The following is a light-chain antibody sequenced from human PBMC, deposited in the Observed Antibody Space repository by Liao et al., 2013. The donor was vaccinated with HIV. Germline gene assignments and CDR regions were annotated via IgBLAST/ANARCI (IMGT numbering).Light chain of an antibody. V-gene: IGLV3-21*01. Sequence: SYVLTQPPSVSVAPGKTATVTCVGNNIGTTSVHWYQQKPGQAPVLVIHYDSERPSGIPERFSGSKSGNTATLTISRVEAGDEADYCCQVWDSSRDDWVFGGGTKLTVL. CDR2: YDS. CDR1: NIGTTS. J-gene: IGLJ3*02. CDR3: QVWDSSRDDWV.